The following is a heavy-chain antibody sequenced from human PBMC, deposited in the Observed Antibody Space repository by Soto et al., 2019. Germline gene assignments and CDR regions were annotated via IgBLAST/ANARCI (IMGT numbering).Heavy chain of an antibody. Sequence: QSGGSLRLSCAASGFTFSSYAMSWVRQAPGKGLEWVSTISGSDGRTYSTDSVKGRFTISRDNSRNTAYLQMNSLRVEDTAVYYCAKGVSQYTPLALFDYWGRGTLVTVS. CDR3: AKGVSQYTPLALFDY. CDR1: GFTFSSYA. CDR2: ISGSDGRT. D-gene: IGHD5-18*01. V-gene: IGHV3-23*01. J-gene: IGHJ4*02.